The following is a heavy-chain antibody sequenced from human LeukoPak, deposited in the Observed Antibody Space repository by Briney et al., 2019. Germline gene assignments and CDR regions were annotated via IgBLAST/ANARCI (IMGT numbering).Heavy chain of an antibody. Sequence: PSETLSLTCTVSGGSVSSGSYYWSWIRQPPGKGLEWIGEINHSGSTNYNPSLKSRVTISVDTSKNQFSLKLSSVTAADTAVYYCASSAVAGDDYWGQGTLVTVSS. J-gene: IGHJ4*02. CDR2: INHSGST. D-gene: IGHD6-19*01. CDR1: GGSVSSGSYY. CDR3: ASSAVAGDDY. V-gene: IGHV4-61*01.